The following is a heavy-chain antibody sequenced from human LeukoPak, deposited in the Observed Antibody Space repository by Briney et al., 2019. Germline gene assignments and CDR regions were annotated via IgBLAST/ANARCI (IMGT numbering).Heavy chain of an antibody. D-gene: IGHD2/OR15-2a*01. Sequence: GGSLRLSCAASGFIFSSYEMNWVRQAPGKGLEWVSYISSSGSTRYYADSVKGRFTISRDNAKNSLYLQMNSLRPEDTAVYYCAREGEYDYYYGMDVWGKGTTVTVSS. CDR1: GFIFSSYE. V-gene: IGHV3-48*03. J-gene: IGHJ6*04. CDR3: AREGEYDYYYGMDV. CDR2: ISSSGSTR.